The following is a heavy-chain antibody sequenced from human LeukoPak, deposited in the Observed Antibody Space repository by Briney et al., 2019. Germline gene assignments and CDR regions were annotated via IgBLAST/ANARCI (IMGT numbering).Heavy chain of an antibody. CDR2: ISSRSSTI. V-gene: IGHV3-48*01. J-gene: IGHJ6*02. Sequence: GGSLRLSCAASGFTFSTYSTNWVRQAPGKGLEWVSYISSRSSTIYCVDSVKGRFTISRDNAKNSLYLQMNSLRAEDTAVYYCARDLDTYYGMDVWGQGTTVTVSS. CDR1: GFTFSTYS. D-gene: IGHD5-18*01. CDR3: ARDLDTYYGMDV.